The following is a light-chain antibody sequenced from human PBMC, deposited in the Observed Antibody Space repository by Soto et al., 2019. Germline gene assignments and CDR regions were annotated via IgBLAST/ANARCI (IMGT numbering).Light chain of an antibody. CDR1: QSVMSNY. CDR3: QQRSNWPPIT. Sequence: EVVLTQSPGSLSLSPGERATLSCRASQSVMSNYLSWYQQKPGQAPRLLIYGASSRATGIPVRFSGSGSGTDFTLTISSLEPEDFAVYYCQQRSNWPPITFGQGTRLEIK. J-gene: IGKJ5*01. V-gene: IGKV3D-20*02. CDR2: GAS.